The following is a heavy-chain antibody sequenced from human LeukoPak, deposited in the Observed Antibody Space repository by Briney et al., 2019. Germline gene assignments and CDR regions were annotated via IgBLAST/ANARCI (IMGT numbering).Heavy chain of an antibody. Sequence: SETLSLTCAVYGGSFSGYYWSWIRQPPGKGLEWIGEINHSGSTNYNPSLKSRVTISVDTSKNQFSLKLSSVTAADTAVYYCARKGIAAAGTFGRRYYYYYGMDVWGQGTTVTVSS. CDR2: INHSGST. V-gene: IGHV4-34*01. CDR1: GGSFSGYY. CDR3: ARKGIAAAGTFGRRYYYYYGMDV. D-gene: IGHD6-13*01. J-gene: IGHJ6*02.